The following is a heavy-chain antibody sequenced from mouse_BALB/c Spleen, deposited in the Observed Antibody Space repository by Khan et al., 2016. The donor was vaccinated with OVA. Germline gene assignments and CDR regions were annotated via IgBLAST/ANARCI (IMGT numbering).Heavy chain of an antibody. J-gene: IGHJ3*01. D-gene: IGHD1-1*01. CDR2: INPSTGNT. CDR1: GYTFNGNW. CDR3: ANHGGSSAWLTY. Sequence: QVQLQQSGAELVKPGASVKLSCTASGYTFNGNWMHWVKQRPEQGLEWIGNINPSTGNTKYNPKFKDKATLTADKSSSTAYMQLSSLTSEETAVXYCANHGGSSAWLTYWGQGTLVTVSA. V-gene: IGHV1-7*01.